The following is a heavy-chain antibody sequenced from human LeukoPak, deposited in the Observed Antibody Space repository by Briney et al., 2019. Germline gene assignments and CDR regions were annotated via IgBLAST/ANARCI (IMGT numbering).Heavy chain of an antibody. J-gene: IGHJ4*02. CDR1: GGSISSGSYY. CDR3: ARGGSSSWSETRKYYFDY. Sequence: PSETLSLTCTVSGGSISSGSYYWSWIRQPAGKGLEWIGSIYYSGSTYYNPSLKSRVTISVDTSKNQFSLKLSSVTAADTAEYYCARGGSSSWSETRKYYFDYWGQGTLVTVSS. CDR2: IYYSGST. D-gene: IGHD6-13*01. V-gene: IGHV4-39*07.